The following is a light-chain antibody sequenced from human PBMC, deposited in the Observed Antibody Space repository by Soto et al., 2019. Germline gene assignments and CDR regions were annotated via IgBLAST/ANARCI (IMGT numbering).Light chain of an antibody. Sequence: EIVMTQSPATLSVSPGERAPLSCRASQSISSNLAWYQQKPGQTTSLLIYGTSTRATGIPARFSGRGSGKESTLPISSLQSEDLAVYYCQHYNNWPLTFGGGTKVDI. CDR3: QHYNNWPLT. J-gene: IGKJ4*02. CDR2: GTS. V-gene: IGKV3-15*01. CDR1: QSISSN.